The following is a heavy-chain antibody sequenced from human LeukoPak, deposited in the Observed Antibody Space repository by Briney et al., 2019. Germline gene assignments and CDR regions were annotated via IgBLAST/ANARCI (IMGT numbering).Heavy chain of an antibody. CDR3: AKGRLYGSGSYCFDY. CDR2: ISSDGSIV. J-gene: IGHJ4*02. V-gene: IGHV3-11*01. D-gene: IGHD3-10*01. CDR1: GFTFSDHY. Sequence: GGSLRLSCAASGFTFSDHYMNWIRQAPGKGLEWVSYISSDGSIVYYADSVRGRFTISRDNAKKSLYLQMNSLRAEDTAVYYCAKGRLYGSGSYCFDYWGQGTLVTVSS.